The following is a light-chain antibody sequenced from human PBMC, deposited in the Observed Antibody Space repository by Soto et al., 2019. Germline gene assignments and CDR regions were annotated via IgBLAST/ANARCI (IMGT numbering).Light chain of an antibody. CDR1: QSVRSSN. CDR2: GAS. J-gene: IGKJ1*01. CDR3: QQYGSSPST. Sequence: EIVLTQSPGTLSLSPGERATLSCRASQSVRSSNLAWYQQKPGQAPRLLIYGASSRATGIPDRFSGSGSGTDFTLTISRLEPEDFAVYYCQQYGSSPSTFVQGTKVEIK. V-gene: IGKV3-20*01.